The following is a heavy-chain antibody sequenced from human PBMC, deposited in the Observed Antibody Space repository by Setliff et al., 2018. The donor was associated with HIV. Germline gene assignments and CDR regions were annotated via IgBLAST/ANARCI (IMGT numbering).Heavy chain of an antibody. Sequence: PSETLSLTCTVSGDSISSITYSWNWIRQLPGKGLEWIGHIYTSGNADYNPSLKSRLSISVDTSKKHFSLKLSSVTAADTAVYYCAADTGFYFDSTGYPTAFDIWGPGTMVTVS. CDR1: GDSISSITYS. V-gene: IGHV4-31*03. J-gene: IGHJ3*02. CDR2: IYTSGNA. CDR3: AADTGFYFDSTGYPTAFDI. D-gene: IGHD3-22*01.